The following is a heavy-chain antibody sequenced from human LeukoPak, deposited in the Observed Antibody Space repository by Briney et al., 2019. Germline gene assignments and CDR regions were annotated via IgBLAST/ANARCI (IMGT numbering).Heavy chain of an antibody. J-gene: IGHJ4*02. CDR2: IYYSGST. CDR1: GGSISSYY. D-gene: IGHD3-10*01. V-gene: IGHV4-59*01. Sequence: SETLSLTCTVSGGSISSYYWSWIRQPPGKGLEWIGYIYYSGSTNYNPSLKSRVTISVDTSKNQFSLQLSSVTAADTAVYYCAIDGRRGPQDYFDYWGQGTLVTVSS. CDR3: AIDGRRGPQDYFDY.